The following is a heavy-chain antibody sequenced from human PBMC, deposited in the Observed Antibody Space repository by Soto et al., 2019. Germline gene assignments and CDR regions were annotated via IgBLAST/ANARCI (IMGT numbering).Heavy chain of an antibody. J-gene: IGHJ6*02. CDR1: GFTFSSYA. CDR3: AKAEAYGDYNNYYSYYGMDV. D-gene: IGHD4-17*01. CDR2: ISGSGGST. Sequence: PGGSLRLSCAASGFTFSSYAMSWVRQAPGKGLEWVSAISGSGGSTYYADSVKGRFTISRDNSKNTLYLQMNSLRAEDTAVYYCAKAEAYGDYNNYYSYYGMDVWGQGTTVTVSS. V-gene: IGHV3-23*01.